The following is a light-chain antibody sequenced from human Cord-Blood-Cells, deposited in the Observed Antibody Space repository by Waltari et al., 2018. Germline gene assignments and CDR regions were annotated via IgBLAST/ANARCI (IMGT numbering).Light chain of an antibody. V-gene: IGLV1-40*01. CDR3: QSYDSSLSGWV. CDR2: GNS. Sequence: QSVLTQPPSASGAPGHRVTISCPGTSSNIGAGYDVHWYQQLPATAPKLLIYGNSNRTSGVPDRFSGSKSGSSASLAITGLQAEDEADYYCQSYDSSLSGWVFGGGTKLTVL. J-gene: IGLJ3*02. CDR1: SSNIGAGYD.